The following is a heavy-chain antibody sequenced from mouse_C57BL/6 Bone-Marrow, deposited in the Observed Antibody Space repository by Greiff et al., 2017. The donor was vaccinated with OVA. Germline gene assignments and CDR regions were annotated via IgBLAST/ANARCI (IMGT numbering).Heavy chain of an antibody. CDR3: AIYFYYCALDY. CDR1: GYTFTSYW. Sequence: QVQLQQPGAELVRPGTSVKLSCKASGYTFTSYWMHWVKQRPGQGLEWIGVIDPSGSYTNYNQKFKGKATLTVDTSSSTAYMQLSSLTSEDSADYCGAIYFYYCALDYWGQGTSVTVSS. V-gene: IGHV1-59*01. J-gene: IGHJ4*01. CDR2: IDPSGSYT. D-gene: IGHD1-1*01.